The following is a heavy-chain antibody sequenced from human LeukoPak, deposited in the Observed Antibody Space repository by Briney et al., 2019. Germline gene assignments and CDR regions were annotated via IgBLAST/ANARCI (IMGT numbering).Heavy chain of an antibody. CDR3: ATGLYSSGFDY. CDR2: IIPIFGTA. D-gene: IGHD6-19*01. Sequence: ASVKVSCKASGGTFSRYAISWVRQAPGQGLEWMGGIIPIFGTANYAQKFQGRVTITADESTSTAYMELSSLRSEDTAVYYCATGLYSSGFDYWGQGTLVTVSS. V-gene: IGHV1-69*01. J-gene: IGHJ4*02. CDR1: GGTFSRYA.